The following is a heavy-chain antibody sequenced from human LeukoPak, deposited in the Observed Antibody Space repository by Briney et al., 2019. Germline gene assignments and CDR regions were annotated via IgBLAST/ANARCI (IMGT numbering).Heavy chain of an antibody. CDR2: LYTSGST. CDR1: GASISRGSSY. D-gene: IGHD3-10*01. J-gene: IGHJ5*02. Sequence: TLSLTCTVSGASISRGSSYWTWIRQPAGKGLEWIGRLYTSGSTDYNPSLKSRVTISVDTSKNLFSLKLSSVTAADTAVYYCARGGYYGSGNDFRFDPWGQGTLVTIPS. CDR3: ARGGYYGSGNDFRFDP. V-gene: IGHV4-61*02.